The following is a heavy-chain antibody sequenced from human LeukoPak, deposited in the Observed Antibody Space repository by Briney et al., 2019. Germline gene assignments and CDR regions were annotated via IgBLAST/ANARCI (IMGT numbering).Heavy chain of an antibody. CDR3: ARGPRSRIVGATRRSYFDY. D-gene: IGHD1-26*01. V-gene: IGHV4-34*01. Sequence: SETLSLTCAVYVRSFSGYYWSWIRQPPGKGLEWIVEINHSGSTNYNPSLKSRVTISVDTSKNQFSLKLSSVTAADTAVYYCARGPRSRIVGATRRSYFDYWGQGTLVTVSS. CDR1: VRSFSGYY. J-gene: IGHJ4*02. CDR2: INHSGST.